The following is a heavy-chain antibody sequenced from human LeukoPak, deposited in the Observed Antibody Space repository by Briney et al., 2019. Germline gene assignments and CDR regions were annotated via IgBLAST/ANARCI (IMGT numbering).Heavy chain of an antibody. V-gene: IGHV4-39*01. CDR2: IYYSGST. Sequence: SETLSLTCTVSGGSISSSSYFWGWIRQPPGKGLEWIGSIYYSGSTYYNPSLKSRVTISVDTPKNQFSLKLSSVTAADTAVYYCARQPAYSSSWYQTDYYYGMDVWGQGTTVTVSS. CDR1: GGSISSSSYF. CDR3: ARQPAYSSSWYQTDYYYGMDV. D-gene: IGHD6-13*01. J-gene: IGHJ6*02.